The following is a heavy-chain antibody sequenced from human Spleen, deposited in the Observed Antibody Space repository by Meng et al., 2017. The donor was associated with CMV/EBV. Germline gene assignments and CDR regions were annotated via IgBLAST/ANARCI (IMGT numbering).Heavy chain of an antibody. J-gene: IGHJ4*02. CDR3: ARDTMVRGVAFEY. Sequence: GESLKISCAASGFTFSSYGMHWVRQAPGKGLEWVAFISYDGSNKQYADSVKGRFTISRDNAKNSLYLQMNSLRAEDTAVYYCARDTMVRGVAFEYWGQGTLVTVSS. CDR1: GFTFSSYG. CDR2: ISYDGSNK. D-gene: IGHD3-10*01. V-gene: IGHV3-30*02.